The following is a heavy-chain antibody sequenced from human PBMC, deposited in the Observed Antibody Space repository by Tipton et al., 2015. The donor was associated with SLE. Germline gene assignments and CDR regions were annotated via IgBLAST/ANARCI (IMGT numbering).Heavy chain of an antibody. V-gene: IGHV4-39*07. CDR2: IYYSGSS. CDR3: ARDPNGGYGSFDY. D-gene: IGHD7-27*01. Sequence: TLSLTCNVSGGSLSRRGYYWAWIRQPPGKGLEWIGSIYYSGSSYYNPSLKSRVTISVDTSKNQFSLKLSSVTAADTAVYYCARDPNGGYGSFDYWGLGALVTVSS. CDR1: GGSLSRRGYY. J-gene: IGHJ4*02.